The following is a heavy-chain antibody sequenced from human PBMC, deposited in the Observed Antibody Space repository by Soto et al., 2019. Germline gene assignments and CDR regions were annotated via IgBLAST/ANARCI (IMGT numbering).Heavy chain of an antibody. CDR1: GGTFSIYA. J-gene: IGHJ5*02. CDR3: ASRGYCSGGSCKIDP. D-gene: IGHD2-15*01. Sequence: SVKVSCKASGGTFSIYAISCVLQSPLQGLEWMGGIIPIFGTANYAQKFQGRVTITADKSTSTAYMELSSLRSEDTAVYYCASRGYCSGGSCKIDPWGQGTLVTVSS. CDR2: IIPIFGTA. V-gene: IGHV1-69*06.